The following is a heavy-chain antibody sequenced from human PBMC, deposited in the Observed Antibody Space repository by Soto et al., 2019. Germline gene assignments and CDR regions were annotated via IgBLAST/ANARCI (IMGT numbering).Heavy chain of an antibody. J-gene: IGHJ4*02. CDR1: GGSISSTSYY. V-gene: IGHV4-39*01. CDR3: ARQVVDGTVAGAGSFDY. Sequence: QLQLQESGPGLVKPSETLSLTCTVSGGSISSTSYYWVWIRPPPGKGLEWIGTFYYSGSTYYNTSLKSRVTISVDTSENQFSLKLSSVTAADTALYYCARQVVDGTVAGAGSFDYWGQGTLVTVSS. D-gene: IGHD6-19*01. CDR2: FYYSGST.